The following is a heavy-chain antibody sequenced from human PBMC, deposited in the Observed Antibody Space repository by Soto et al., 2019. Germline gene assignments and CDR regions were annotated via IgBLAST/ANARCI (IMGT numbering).Heavy chain of an antibody. CDR2: IRSKANSYAT. CDR3: TRLGAVAGPDDY. CDR1: GSTFSGSA. J-gene: IGHJ4*02. D-gene: IGHD6-19*01. V-gene: IGHV3-73*01. Sequence: GGSLRLSCAASGSTFSGSAVHWVRQASGKGLEWVGRIRSKANSYATAYAASVKGRFTISRDDSKNTAYLQMNSLKTEDTAVYYCTRLGAVAGPDDYWGQGTLVTVSS.